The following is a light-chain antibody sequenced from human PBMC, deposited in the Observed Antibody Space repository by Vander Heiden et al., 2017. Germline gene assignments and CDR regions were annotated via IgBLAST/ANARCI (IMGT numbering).Light chain of an antibody. Sequence: QSVLTQPPSVSGAPGQRVTISSTGSSSDIGAVYDVHWYHHLPEPAPTLLLYGNSNRPSVVPDPFSGSKSGTSASLAITGLQAEAEADYYCQSYDSSLSGYVFGTGTKVTVL. J-gene: IGLJ1*01. CDR1: SSDIGAVYD. V-gene: IGLV1-40*01. CDR2: GNS. CDR3: QSYDSSLSGYV.